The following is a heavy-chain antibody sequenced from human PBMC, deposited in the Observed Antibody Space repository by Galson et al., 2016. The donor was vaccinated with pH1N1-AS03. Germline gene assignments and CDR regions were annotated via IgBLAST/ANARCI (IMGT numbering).Heavy chain of an antibody. Sequence: SLTCTVSGGSISNAYWSWIRQPAGKGLEFIGRVSTSGSINYNPSLTGRVTMSLETSKNQFSLKLTSMTAADTAVYYCARDPLNWGRGAFDMWGQGTMVTVSS. CDR3: ARDPLNWGRGAFDM. CDR1: GGSISNAY. V-gene: IGHV4-4*07. CDR2: VSTSGSI. J-gene: IGHJ3*02. D-gene: IGHD7-27*01.